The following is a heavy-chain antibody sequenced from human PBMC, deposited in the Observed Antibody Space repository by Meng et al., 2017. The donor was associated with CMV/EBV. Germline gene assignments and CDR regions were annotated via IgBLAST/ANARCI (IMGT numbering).Heavy chain of an antibody. Sequence: TVSGGSIRSYYWSWIRPPAGKGLEWIGRIYSSGGTNYKSSLKSRVTMSVDTSRNQFSLKLSSVTAADTAVYYCARTDCSSTSCYLNYWGQGTLVTVSS. CDR2: IYSSGGT. J-gene: IGHJ4*02. CDR3: ARTDCSSTSCYLNY. V-gene: IGHV4-4*07. D-gene: IGHD2-2*01. CDR1: GGSIRSYY.